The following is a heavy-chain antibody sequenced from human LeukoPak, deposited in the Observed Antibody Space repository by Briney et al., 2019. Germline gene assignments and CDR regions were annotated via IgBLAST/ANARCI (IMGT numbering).Heavy chain of an antibody. D-gene: IGHD3-16*01. J-gene: IGHJ4*02. CDR1: GFTFSNHW. CDR2: INSDGSTT. V-gene: IGHV3-74*01. Sequence: GGSLRLPCAASGFTFSNHWMHWVRQAPGKGLVWVARINSDGSTTNYADSVKGRFTIPRDNAKNTLYLQMNSLRAEDTAVYYCARLTPPFDYWGQGTLVTVSS. CDR3: ARLTPPFDY.